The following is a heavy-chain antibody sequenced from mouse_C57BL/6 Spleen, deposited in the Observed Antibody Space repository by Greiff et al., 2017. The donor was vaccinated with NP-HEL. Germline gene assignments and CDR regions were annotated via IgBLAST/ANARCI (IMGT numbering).Heavy chain of an antibody. CDR3: TRQRLSDY. V-gene: IGHV1-15*01. CDR1: GYTFTDYE. CDR2: IDPETGGT. J-gene: IGHJ2*01. Sequence: QVHVKQSGAELVRPGASVTLSCKASGYTFTDYEMHWVKQTPVHGLEWIGAIDPETGGTAYNQKFKGKAILTADKSSSTAYMELRSLTSEDSAVYYCTRQRLSDYWGQGTTLTVSS.